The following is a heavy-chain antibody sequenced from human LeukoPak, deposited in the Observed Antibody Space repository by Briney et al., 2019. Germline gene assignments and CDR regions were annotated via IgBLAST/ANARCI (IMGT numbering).Heavy chain of an antibody. D-gene: IGHD2-2*01. CDR3: ATLTLPATASDYYYGMDV. Sequence: ASVKVSCKVSGYTLTELSMHWVRQAPGKGREWMGCFDPEDGETIYAQKFQGRVTMTEDTSTDTAYMELSSLRSEDTAVYYCATLTLPATASDYYYGMDVWGQGTTVTVSS. CDR2: FDPEDGET. J-gene: IGHJ6*02. CDR1: GYTLTELS. V-gene: IGHV1-24*01.